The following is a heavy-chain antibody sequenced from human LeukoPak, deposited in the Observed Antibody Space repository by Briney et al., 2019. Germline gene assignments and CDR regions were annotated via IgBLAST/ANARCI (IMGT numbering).Heavy chain of an antibody. Sequence: SETLSLTCAVYGGSFSGYYWSWIRQPPGKGLEWIGYIYYSGSTNYNPSLKSRVTISVDTSKNQFSLKLSSVTAADTAVYYCARDKSRDCSGGSCYSRPLWFDPWGQGTLVTVSS. J-gene: IGHJ5*02. CDR2: IYYSGST. CDR3: ARDKSRDCSGGSCYSRPLWFDP. V-gene: IGHV4-59*01. D-gene: IGHD2-15*01. CDR1: GGSFSGYY.